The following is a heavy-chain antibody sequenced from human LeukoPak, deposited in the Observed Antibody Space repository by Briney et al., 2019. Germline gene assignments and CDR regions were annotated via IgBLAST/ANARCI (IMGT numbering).Heavy chain of an antibody. J-gene: IGHJ4*02. CDR2: ISSSSTYT. Sequence: GGSLRLSCAASGFTFSDYYMSWIRQAPGKGLEWVSYISSSSTYTNYADSVKGRFTIYRDNAKNSLYLQMNSLRAEDTAVYYCATSVDTALDFDYWGQGTLVTVSA. CDR3: ATSVDTALDFDY. V-gene: IGHV3-11*03. D-gene: IGHD5-18*01. CDR1: GFTFSDYY.